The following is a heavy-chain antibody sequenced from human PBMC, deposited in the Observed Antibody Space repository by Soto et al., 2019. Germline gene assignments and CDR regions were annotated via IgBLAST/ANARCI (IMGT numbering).Heavy chain of an antibody. J-gene: IGHJ3*02. CDR3: AKGILVEVPGTRASDI. D-gene: IGHD2-2*01. Sequence: EVQLLESGGGLVQPGGSLRLSCAASEFSFSTYAMSWVRQAPGKGLEWVSTVGRGDSTFYADSVRGRFTISRDNSNNALFLQMNSLRADDTALYYCAKGILVEVPGTRASDIWGQGTMVIVSS. CDR2: VGRGDST. V-gene: IGHV3-23*01. CDR1: EFSFSTYA.